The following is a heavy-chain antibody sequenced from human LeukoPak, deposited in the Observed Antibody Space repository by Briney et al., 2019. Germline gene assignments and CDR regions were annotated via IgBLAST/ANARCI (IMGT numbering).Heavy chain of an antibody. CDR3: ARAPDLYGGPDY. D-gene: IGHD2/OR15-2a*01. J-gene: IGHJ4*02. Sequence: PSETLSLTCTVSGGSISSYYWSWIRQPPGKGLEWIGYIYYSGSTNYNPSLKSRVTISVDTSKNQFSLKLSSVTAADTAVYYCARAPDLYGGPDYWGQGTLVTVSS. V-gene: IGHV4-59*01. CDR1: GGSISSYY. CDR2: IYYSGST.